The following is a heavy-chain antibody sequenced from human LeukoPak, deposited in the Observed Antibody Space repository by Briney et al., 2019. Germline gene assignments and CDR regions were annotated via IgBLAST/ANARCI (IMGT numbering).Heavy chain of an antibody. CDR3: AREPLLRRNWFDP. CDR2: ISAYNGNT. CDR1: GYTFTNYY. J-gene: IGHJ5*02. V-gene: IGHV1-18*04. Sequence: ASVKVSCKASGYTFTNYYIHWVRQAPGQGLEWMGWISAYNGNTNYAQKLQGRVTMTTDTSTSTAYMELRSLRSDDTAVYYCAREPLLRRNWFDPWGQGTLVTVSS. D-gene: IGHD1-26*01.